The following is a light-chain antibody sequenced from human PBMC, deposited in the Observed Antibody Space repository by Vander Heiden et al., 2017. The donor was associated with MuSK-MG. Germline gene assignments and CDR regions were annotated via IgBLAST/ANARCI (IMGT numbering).Light chain of an antibody. V-gene: IGKV3-11*01. CDR2: DAS. CDR1: QSVSSY. Sequence: VLSLTPATLSLSPGERATLSCRASQSVSSYLAWYQQKPGQAPRLLIYDASNRATGIPARFSGSGSGTDFTLTISSLEPEDFAVYYCQQRSNWPPSFGQGTKLEIK. J-gene: IGKJ2*01. CDR3: QQRSNWPPS.